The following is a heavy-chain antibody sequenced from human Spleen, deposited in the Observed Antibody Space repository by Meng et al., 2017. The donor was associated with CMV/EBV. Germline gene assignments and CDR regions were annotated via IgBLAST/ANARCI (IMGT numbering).Heavy chain of an antibody. V-gene: IGHV4-34*01. D-gene: IGHD6-13*01. Sequence: LSLTCAVYGGSFSTYYWNWIRQPPGKGLEWIGEIDHTGSTDYNPSLKSRVTISLDTSKNQFPLILTSVTAADTAVYYCARGRYSMYWGQGTLVTVSS. CDR3: ARGRYSMY. CDR1: GGSFSTYY. CDR2: IDHTGST. J-gene: IGHJ4*02.